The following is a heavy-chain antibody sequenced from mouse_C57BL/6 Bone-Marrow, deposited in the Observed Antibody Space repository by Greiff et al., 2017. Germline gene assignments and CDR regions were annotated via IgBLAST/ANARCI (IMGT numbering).Heavy chain of an antibody. Sequence: VQLVESGAELARPGASVKLSCKASGYTFTSYGISWVKQTPGQGLEWIGEIYPRSGNTYYNEKFKGKATLTADKSSSTAYMELRSLPSEDSAVYFCERWTGYCGGWFADWGKGTMVTVSA. D-gene: IGHD1-1*01. J-gene: IGHJ3*01. CDR2: IYPRSGNT. V-gene: IGHV1-81*01. CDR1: GYTFTSYG. CDR3: ERWTGYCGGWFAD.